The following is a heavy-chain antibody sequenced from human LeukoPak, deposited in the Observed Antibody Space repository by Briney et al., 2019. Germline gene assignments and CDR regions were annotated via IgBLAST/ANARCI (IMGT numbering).Heavy chain of an antibody. V-gene: IGHV4-59*01. CDR2: IYYSGST. CDR3: ARSRGYFDY. Sequence: SETLSLTCTVSGGSISSYYGNWIRQPPGKGLEWIGYIYYSGSTNYNPSLKSRVTISVDTSKNQFSLKLSSVTAADTALYYCARSRGYFDYWGQGTLVTVSS. D-gene: IGHD6-13*01. J-gene: IGHJ4*02. CDR1: GGSISSYY.